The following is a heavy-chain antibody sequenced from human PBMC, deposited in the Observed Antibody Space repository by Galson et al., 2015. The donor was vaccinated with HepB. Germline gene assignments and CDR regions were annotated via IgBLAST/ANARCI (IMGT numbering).Heavy chain of an antibody. CDR3: AKDCSGVAVAGTCD. CDR2: ISGSGGST. V-gene: IGHV3-23*01. CDR1: GFTFSSYA. J-gene: IGHJ4*02. D-gene: IGHD6-19*01. Sequence: SLRLSCAASGFTFSSYAMSWVRQAPGKGLEWVSAISGSGGSTYYADSVKGRFTFSRDNSKNTLYLQMNSLRAEDTAVYYCAKDCSGVAVAGTCDWGQGTLVTVSS.